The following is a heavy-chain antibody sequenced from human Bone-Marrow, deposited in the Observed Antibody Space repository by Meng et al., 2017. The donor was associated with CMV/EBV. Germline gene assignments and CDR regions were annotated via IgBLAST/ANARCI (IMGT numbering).Heavy chain of an antibody. CDR2: IYFTGST. CDR3: ARVGTGYYGSGSYLYYFAY. D-gene: IGHD3-10*01. J-gene: IGHJ4*02. Sequence: SETLSLTCTVSGGSIRSSSYYWGCIRQPPGRGLEWIGSIYFTGSTYYNPSLKSRVTISVDTSKNQFSLKLSSVTAADTAMYYCARVGTGYYGSGSYLYYFAYWGPGKLVPCSS. CDR1: GGSIRSSSYY. V-gene: IGHV4-39*07.